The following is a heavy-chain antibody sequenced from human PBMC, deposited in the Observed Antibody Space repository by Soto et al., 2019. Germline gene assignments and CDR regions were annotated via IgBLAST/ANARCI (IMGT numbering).Heavy chain of an antibody. V-gene: IGHV1-24*01. CDR1: GYTLTELS. CDR3: ATDRWDPTLFQH. J-gene: IGHJ1*01. D-gene: IGHD1-26*01. Sequence: GTSVKVSCKVSGYTLTELSMHWVRQAPGKGLEWMGGFDPEDGETIYAQKFQGRVTMTEDTSTDTAYMELSSLRSEDTAVYYCATDRWDPTLFQHWGQGTLVTVSS. CDR2: FDPEDGET.